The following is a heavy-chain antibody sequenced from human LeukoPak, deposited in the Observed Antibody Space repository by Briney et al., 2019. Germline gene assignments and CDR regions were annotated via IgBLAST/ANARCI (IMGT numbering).Heavy chain of an antibody. CDR2: IKQEGSEK. V-gene: IGHV3-7*01. J-gene: IGHJ4*02. Sequence: GGSLRLSCAASGFTFSSYWMSWVRQAPGEWMGWGTSIKQEGSEKYHVASVKGRFSIYRDNAKNSLYLQSNSLRAEGTAVYYCARSDGDLNDFWGQGTLVTVSS. CDR3: ARSDGDLNDF. D-gene: IGHD4-17*01. CDR1: GFTFSSYW.